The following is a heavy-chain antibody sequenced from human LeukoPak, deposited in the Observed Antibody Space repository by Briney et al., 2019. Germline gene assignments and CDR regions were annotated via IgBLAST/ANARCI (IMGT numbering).Heavy chain of an antibody. V-gene: IGHV1-18*01. D-gene: IGHD4-17*01. J-gene: IGHJ5*02. CDR3: ARVHYGDYLNWFDP. CDR2: ISAYNANT. Sequence: GAAVKVSCNASGYIFSDYGNGWERQAPGQGLVLMGWISAYNANTKYAQNLQGRVTMTTDTHTSTSYLDLKRLRSDDTAVYYCARVHYGDYLNWFDPWGQGTLVTVSS. CDR1: GYIFSDYG.